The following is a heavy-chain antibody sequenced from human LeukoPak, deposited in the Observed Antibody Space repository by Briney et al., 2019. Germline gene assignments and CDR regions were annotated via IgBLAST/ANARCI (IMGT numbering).Heavy chain of an antibody. V-gene: IGHV4-59*08. J-gene: IGHJ6*02. D-gene: IGHD3/OR15-3a*01. CDR3: ARREGLGDRLGSHYGMDV. Sequence: SETLSLTCTVSGGSISSYYWSWIRQPPGKGLEWIGYIYYSGSTNYNPSLKSRVTISVDTSKNQFSLKLSSVTAADTAVYYCARREGLGDRLGSHYGMDVWGQGTTVTVSS. CDR2: IYYSGST. CDR1: GGSISSYY.